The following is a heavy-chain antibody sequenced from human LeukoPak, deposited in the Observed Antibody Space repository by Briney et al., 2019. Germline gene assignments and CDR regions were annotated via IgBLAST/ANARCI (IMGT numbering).Heavy chain of an antibody. V-gene: IGHV1-18*01. Sequence: ASVKVSCKASGYTFTTYNINWVRQAPGQGLEWMGWISGYNGNTNYAQKLQGRVTMTTDTSTSTAYMELRSLRSDDTAVYYCARVLNYYDSSGYSHDAFDIWGQGTMVTVSS. CDR2: ISGYNGNT. J-gene: IGHJ3*02. D-gene: IGHD3-22*01. CDR1: GYTFTTYN. CDR3: ARVLNYYDSSGYSHDAFDI.